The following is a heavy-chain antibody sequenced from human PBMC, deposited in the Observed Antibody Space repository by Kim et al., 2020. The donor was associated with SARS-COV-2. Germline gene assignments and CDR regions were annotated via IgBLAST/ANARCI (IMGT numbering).Heavy chain of an antibody. CDR1: GFPFSSYG. D-gene: IGHD5-18*01. J-gene: IGHJ4*02. CDR3: AREQGYSYGYLYDY. Sequence: GGSLRLSCAASGFPFSSYGMHWVRQAPGKGLEWMAVISYDGSNKYYADSVKGRFTISRDNSKNTLYLQMNSLTAEDTAVYYCAREQGYSYGYLYDYWGQGILVTVPA. CDR2: ISYDGSNK. V-gene: IGHV3-33*05.